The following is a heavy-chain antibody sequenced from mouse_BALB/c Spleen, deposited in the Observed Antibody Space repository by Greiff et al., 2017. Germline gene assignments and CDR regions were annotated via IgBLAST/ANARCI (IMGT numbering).Heavy chain of an antibody. D-gene: IGHD3-1*01. CDR1: GYAFTNYL. CDR2: INPGSGGT. V-gene: IGHV1-54*01. CDR3: ARSGVYAMDY. Sequence: VQLQQSGPELVKPGASVKMSCKASGYAFTNYLIEWVKQRPGQGLEWIGVINPGSGGTNYNEKFKGKATLTADKSSSTAYMQLSSLTSDDSAVYFCARSGVYAMDYWGQGTSVTVSS. J-gene: IGHJ4*01.